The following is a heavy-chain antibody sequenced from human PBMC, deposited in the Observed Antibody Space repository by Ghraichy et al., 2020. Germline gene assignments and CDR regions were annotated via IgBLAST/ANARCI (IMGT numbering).Heavy chain of an antibody. D-gene: IGHD3-22*01. J-gene: IGHJ4*02. V-gene: IGHV4-59*08. CDR1: GGSISSYY. CDR2: IYYSGST. Sequence: SETLSLTCTVSGGSISSYYWSWIRQPPGKGLEWIGYIYYSGSTNYNPSLKSRVTISVDTSKNQFSLKLSSVTAADTAVYYCASSPYYYDSSGLFDYWGQGTLVTVSS. CDR3: ASSPYYYDSSGLFDY.